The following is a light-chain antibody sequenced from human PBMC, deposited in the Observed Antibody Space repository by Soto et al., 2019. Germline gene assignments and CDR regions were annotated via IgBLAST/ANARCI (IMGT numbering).Light chain of an antibody. Sequence: DIQMTQSPSSLSASVGDRVTITCRSSQSMFSYLNWYQQKAGEAPQLLIYAASSLQSGVPARFSAGGSGTDFTLSISSLQPEDSAIYYCQQTYSGPRTFGQGTNLEIK. CDR2: AAS. V-gene: IGKV1-39*01. J-gene: IGKJ2*02. CDR1: QSMFSY. CDR3: QQTYSGPRT.